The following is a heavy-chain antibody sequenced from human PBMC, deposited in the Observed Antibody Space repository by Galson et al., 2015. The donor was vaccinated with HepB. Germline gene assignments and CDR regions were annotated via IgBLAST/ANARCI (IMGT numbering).Heavy chain of an antibody. J-gene: IGHJ4*02. CDR3: VRAWFGELLSYHFDY. D-gene: IGHD3-10*01. CDR1: GFTFSSYA. CDR2: VSYDGSNK. V-gene: IGHV3-30*04. Sequence: SLRLSCAASGFTFSSYAIHWVRQAPGEGLDWVAIVSYDGSNKYYADSVKGRFTISRDNSKNTLHLQMNSLRVEDTAVYYCVRAWFGELLSYHFDYWGQGALVTVSS.